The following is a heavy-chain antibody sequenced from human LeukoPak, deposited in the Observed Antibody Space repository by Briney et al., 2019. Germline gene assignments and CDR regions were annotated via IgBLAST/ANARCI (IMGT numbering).Heavy chain of an antibody. CDR3: ARGSYDSSDFEYFHH. V-gene: IGHV3-20*04. D-gene: IGHD3-22*01. J-gene: IGHJ1*01. Sequence: GGSLRLSCAASGFTFDDYGMSWVRQAPGKGLEWVSGINWNGGSTGYADSVKGRFTISRDNAKNSLYLQMNSLRAEDTALYYCARGSYDSSDFEYFHHWGQGALLTVSS. CDR2: INWNGGST. CDR1: GFTFDDYG.